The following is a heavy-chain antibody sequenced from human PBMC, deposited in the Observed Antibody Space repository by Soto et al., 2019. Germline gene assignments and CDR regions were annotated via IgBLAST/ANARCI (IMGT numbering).Heavy chain of an antibody. D-gene: IGHD3-10*01. CDR3: ARGGKLGGDLDV. J-gene: IGHJ6*04. CDR2: IIPVLDVT. Sequence: QAQLVQSGAEVKKPGSSVKVSCKASGGTFNRETFSWVRQAPGQGLQWMGRIIPVLDVTEYPQNFQGRVTITADSSTRTVYLAPSGLGSDDTAVYYCARGGKLGGDLDVWGKGTPVIVSS. V-gene: IGHV1-69*02. CDR1: GGTFNRET.